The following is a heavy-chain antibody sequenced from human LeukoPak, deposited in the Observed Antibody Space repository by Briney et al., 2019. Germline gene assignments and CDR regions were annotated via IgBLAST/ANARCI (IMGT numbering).Heavy chain of an antibody. D-gene: IGHD5-24*01. CDR2: INPNSGGT. CDR3: AREVMRWLQEIHY. V-gene: IGHV1-2*02. Sequence: ASVKVCLTASGYTFTGYYMHWVRQAPGQELEWMGWINPNSGGTNYAQKFQGRVTITRDTSITTAHMELSRLRSDDTAVYYCAREVMRWLQEIHYWRHATLVTVSS. CDR1: GYTFTGYY. J-gene: IGHJ4*01.